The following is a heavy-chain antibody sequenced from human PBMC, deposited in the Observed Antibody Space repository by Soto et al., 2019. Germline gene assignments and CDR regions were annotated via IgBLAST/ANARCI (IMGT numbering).Heavy chain of an antibody. D-gene: IGHD3-10*01. J-gene: IGHJ4*02. CDR2: ISGYNGLT. CDR1: GYTFSNYG. CDR3: ARDEGIRGFDS. V-gene: IGHV1-18*04. Sequence: QVQLVQSGDEVKKSGASVKVSCKASGYTFSNYGISWVRQAPGQGLEWMGWISGYNGLTAYAQNVQGRGTMTIDTPTTTVFMEWTGLRSHDTAVYYCARDEGIRGFDSWGQGTLVTVSS.